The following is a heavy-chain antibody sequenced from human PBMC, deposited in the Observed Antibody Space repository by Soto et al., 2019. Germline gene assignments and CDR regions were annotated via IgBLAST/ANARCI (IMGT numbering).Heavy chain of an antibody. CDR1: GGSIKNSGYY. Sequence: QVQLQESGPGLVKPSQTLSLTCTVSGGSIKNSGYYWSWIRQHPEKGLEWIGYISYSGSTDYAPSLKSRVTMSVDTYKNQFSLNLTSVTAADTAVYYCGSDAVTKREFHYYGMDVWGRGTTGTVSS. CDR3: GSDAVTKREFHYYGMDV. J-gene: IGHJ6*02. CDR2: ISYSGST. V-gene: IGHV4-31*03. D-gene: IGHD4-4*01.